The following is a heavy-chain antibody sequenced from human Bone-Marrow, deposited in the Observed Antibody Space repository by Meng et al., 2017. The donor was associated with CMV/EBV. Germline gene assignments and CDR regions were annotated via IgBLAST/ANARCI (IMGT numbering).Heavy chain of an antibody. CDR1: GFTFSSYA. Sequence: GESLKISCAASGFTFSSYAMHWVRQAPGKGLEWVAVISYDGSNKYYADSVKGRFTISRDNSKNTLYLQMNSLRAEDTAVYYCARAKPLITIFGVVIDAFDIWGQGKMV. CDR3: ARAKPLITIFGVVIDAFDI. V-gene: IGHV3-30-3*01. J-gene: IGHJ3*02. D-gene: IGHD3-3*01. CDR2: ISYDGSNK.